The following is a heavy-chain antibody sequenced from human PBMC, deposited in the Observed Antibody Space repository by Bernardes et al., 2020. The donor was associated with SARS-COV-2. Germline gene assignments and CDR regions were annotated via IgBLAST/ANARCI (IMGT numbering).Heavy chain of an antibody. CDR1: GYTLSGYY. D-gene: IGHD3-16*01. V-gene: IGHV1-2*02. CDR2: INFNSGGA. Sequence: ASVKVSCKASGYTLSGYYMNWVRQAPGQGLEWMGWINFNSGGANYAPNFQGRVTMTRDTSITTVYMELNRMTSDGTAICYWARDRGGGGVDPWGQGTLVTVSS. J-gene: IGHJ5*02. CDR3: ARDRGGGGVDP.